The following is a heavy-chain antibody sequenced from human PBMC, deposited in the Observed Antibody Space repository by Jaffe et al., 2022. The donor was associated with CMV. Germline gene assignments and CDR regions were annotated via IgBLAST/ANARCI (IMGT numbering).Heavy chain of an antibody. CDR2: ISAYNGNT. J-gene: IGHJ6*02. CDR3: ARDLFSDCSGGSCYGGWYYYGMDV. Sequence: QVQLVQSGAEVKKPGASVKVSCKASGYTFTSYGISWVRQAPGQGLEWMGWISAYNGNTNYAQKLQGRVTMTTDTSTSTAYMELRSLRSDDTAVYYCARDLFSDCSGGSCYGGWYYYGMDVWGQGTTVTVSS. V-gene: IGHV1-18*01. CDR1: GYTFTSYG. D-gene: IGHD2-15*01.